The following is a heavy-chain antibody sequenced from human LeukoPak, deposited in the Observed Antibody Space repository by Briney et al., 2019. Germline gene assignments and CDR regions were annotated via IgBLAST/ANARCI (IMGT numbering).Heavy chain of an antibody. D-gene: IGHD1-26*01. V-gene: IGHV3-23*01. CDR2: ISGSGVTT. Sequence: GGSLRLSCAASGFTFSSYAMSWVRQAPGKGLEWVSAISGSGVTTYYADSVKGRFTISRDNSKNTLYLQMNSLRVEDTAVYYCAKDRIVGATTSYDYFDYWGQGTLVTVSS. J-gene: IGHJ4*02. CDR3: AKDRIVGATTSYDYFDY. CDR1: GFTFSSYA.